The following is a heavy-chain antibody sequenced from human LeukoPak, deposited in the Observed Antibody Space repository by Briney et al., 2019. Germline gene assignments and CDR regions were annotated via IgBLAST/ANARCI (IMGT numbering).Heavy chain of an antibody. CDR1: GYSFTSYW. CDR2: IYPGDSNT. CDR3: SRGVVPAAIDRFDP. D-gene: IGHD2-2*02. Sequence: GAPLQTSCTGSGYSFTSYWIGWVRQMPGKGEEWMWIIYPGDSNTNYSSSFEGHVTISAHQSNSTAYLQWSSLKASDTAMYYCSRGVVPAAIDRFDPWGQGTLVTVSS. J-gene: IGHJ5*02. V-gene: IGHV5-51*01.